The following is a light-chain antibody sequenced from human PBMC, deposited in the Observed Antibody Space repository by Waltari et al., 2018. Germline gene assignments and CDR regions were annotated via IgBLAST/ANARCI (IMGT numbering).Light chain of an antibody. Sequence: QSALTQPASVSGSPGQSITISCTATSSDGGYYNYVSWYQHHPGKAPKLMIYDVSKRPSGVSNRFSGSKSGNTASLTISGLQAEDEADYYCSSYTTSTTLVFGGGTKLTVL. V-gene: IGLV2-14*03. CDR1: SSDGGYYNY. CDR2: DVS. J-gene: IGLJ3*02. CDR3: SSYTTSTTLV.